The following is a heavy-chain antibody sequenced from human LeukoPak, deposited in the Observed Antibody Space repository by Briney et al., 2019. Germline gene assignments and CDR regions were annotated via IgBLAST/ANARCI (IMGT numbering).Heavy chain of an antibody. V-gene: IGHV5-51*01. J-gene: IGHJ3*02. CDR3: AGTYYYDSSGYRYAFDI. Sequence: GESLKISCKGSGYRFTSYWIGWVRPMPGKGLEWMGIIYPGDSDTRYSPSFQGQVTISADKSISTAYLQWSSLKASDTAMYYCAGTYYYDSSGYRYAFDIWGQGTMVTVSS. D-gene: IGHD3-22*01. CDR2: IYPGDSDT. CDR1: GYRFTSYW.